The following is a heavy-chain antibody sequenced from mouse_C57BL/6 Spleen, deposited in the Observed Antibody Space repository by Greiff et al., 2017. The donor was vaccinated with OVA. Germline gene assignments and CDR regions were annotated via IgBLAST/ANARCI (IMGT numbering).Heavy chain of an antibody. Sequence: VQLVESGAELARPGASVKLSCKASGYTFTSYGISWVKQRTGQGLEWIGEIYPRSGNTYYNEKFKGKATLTADKSSSTAYMELRSLTSEDSAVYFCAFITTVVAFDYWGQGTTLTVSS. CDR1: GYTFTSYG. CDR3: AFITTVVAFDY. D-gene: IGHD1-1*01. J-gene: IGHJ2*01. CDR2: IYPRSGNT. V-gene: IGHV1-81*01.